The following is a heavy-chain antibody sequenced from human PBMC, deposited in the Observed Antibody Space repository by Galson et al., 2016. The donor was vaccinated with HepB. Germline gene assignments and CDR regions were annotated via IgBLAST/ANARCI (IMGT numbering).Heavy chain of an antibody. CDR3: ARDPGNGNYDLWSGYFYFDF. V-gene: IGHV3-48*02. CDR1: GFTFSSYN. Sequence: SLRLSCAASGFTFSSYNMNWVRQAPGKGLEWVSYISSSGSTIYYADSVTGRFTISRDNAKNSVYLQMNRLRDEDTAVYYCARDPGNGNYDLWSGYFYFDFWGQGTLVTVSS. J-gene: IGHJ4*02. CDR2: ISSSGSTI. D-gene: IGHD3-3*01.